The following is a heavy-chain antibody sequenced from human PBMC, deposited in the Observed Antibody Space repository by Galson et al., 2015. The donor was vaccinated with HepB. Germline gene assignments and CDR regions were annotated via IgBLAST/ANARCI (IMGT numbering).Heavy chain of an antibody. J-gene: IGHJ5*02. V-gene: IGHV1-46*01. CDR1: GYTFTSYY. CDR3: ARGSPEWLVSNWFDP. CDR2: INPSGGST. Sequence: SVKVSCKASGYTFTSYYMHWVRQAPGQGLEWMGIINPSGGSTSYAQKFQGRVTMTRDTSTSTVYMELSSLRSEDTAVYYCARGSPEWLVSNWFDPWGQGTLVTVSS. D-gene: IGHD6-19*01.